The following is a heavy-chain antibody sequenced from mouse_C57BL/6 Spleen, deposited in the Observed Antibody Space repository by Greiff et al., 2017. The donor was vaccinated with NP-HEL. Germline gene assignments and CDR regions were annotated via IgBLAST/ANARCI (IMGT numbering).Heavy chain of an antibody. CDR1: GYTFTSYW. D-gene: IGHD2-4*01. V-gene: IGHV1-69*01. CDR3: ARGDYDYSFAY. Sequence: QVQLQQPGAELVMPGASVKLSCKASGYTFTSYWMHWVKQRPGQGLEWIGEIDPSDSYTNYNQKFNGKSTLTVDKSSSTAYMQLSSLTSEDSAVYYCARGDYDYSFAYWGQGTLVTVSA. J-gene: IGHJ3*01. CDR2: IDPSDSYT.